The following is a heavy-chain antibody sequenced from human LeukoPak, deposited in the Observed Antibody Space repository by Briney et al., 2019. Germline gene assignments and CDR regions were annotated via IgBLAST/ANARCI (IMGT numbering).Heavy chain of an antibody. CDR3: AGAEYHFLGPNES. CDR1: GFTFSSYG. D-gene: IGHD2/OR15-2a*01. J-gene: IGHJ5*02. Sequence: PGGSLRLSCAASGFTFSSYGMTWVRQAPGKRLEWVSYITSNYVTYYADSVKGRFTVSRDNGKNSLYLQMSSLRDEDTAVYFCAGAEYHFLGPNESWGQGSVVTVSS. V-gene: IGHV3-48*02. CDR2: ITSNYVT.